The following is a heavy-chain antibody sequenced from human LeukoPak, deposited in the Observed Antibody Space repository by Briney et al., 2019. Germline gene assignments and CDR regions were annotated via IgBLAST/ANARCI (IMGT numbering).Heavy chain of an antibody. CDR3: AKDRNDTQKGLYYFDY. CDR1: GFTFSSYG. Sequence: GGSLRLSCAASGFTFSSYGMHWVRQAPGKGLEWVAIISYDGSNEYYADSVRGRFTISRDNSKNTLYLQMNSLRPEDTAVYYCAKDRNDTQKGLYYFDYWGQGTLVTVSS. CDR2: ISYDGSNE. D-gene: IGHD3-22*01. V-gene: IGHV3-30*18. J-gene: IGHJ4*02.